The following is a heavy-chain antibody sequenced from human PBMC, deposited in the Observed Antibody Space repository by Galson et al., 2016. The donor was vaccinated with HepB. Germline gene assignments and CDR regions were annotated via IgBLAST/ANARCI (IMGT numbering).Heavy chain of an antibody. D-gene: IGHD2-15*01. CDR3: AKEDGGFNFDP. V-gene: IGHV3-9*01. CDR2: VKWNSARV. J-gene: IGHJ5*02. Sequence: FLRLSCAAPGFIFDDYSMHWVRQIPGKGLEWVSDVKWNSARVDYAGSVKGRFTIPRDKNCLFHQMNSLRPEDTALYYCAKEDGGFNFDPWGQGTLVTVSS. CDR1: GFIFDDYS.